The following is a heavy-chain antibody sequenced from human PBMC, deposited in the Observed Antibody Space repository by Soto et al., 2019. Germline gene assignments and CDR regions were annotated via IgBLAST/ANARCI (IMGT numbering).Heavy chain of an antibody. Sequence: QVPLVQSGPEVKKPGASVKVSCKATGYTFRSYGVTWVRQAPGQGLEWMGWISGYNGNTEYAQKLQGRVTMTTDTSTSTVYMELRSLGSADTAVYYCARDRGVVTSGSAYYCDYWGQGTLVTVSS. D-gene: IGHD2-2*01. CDR1: GYTFRSYG. CDR3: ARDRGVVTSGSAYYCDY. CDR2: ISGYNGNT. J-gene: IGHJ4*02. V-gene: IGHV1-18*01.